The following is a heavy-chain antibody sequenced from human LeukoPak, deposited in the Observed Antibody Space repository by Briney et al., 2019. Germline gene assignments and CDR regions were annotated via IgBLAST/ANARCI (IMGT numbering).Heavy chain of an antibody. D-gene: IGHD5-24*01. V-gene: IGHV4-4*07. CDR3: ARSRDAYNFYWFDS. CDR2: FYNSGGA. CDR1: GGAITSHY. Sequence: SETLSLTCSISGGAITSHYWTWIRQPPGKGLEWIGHFYNSGGAKYNSSLKSRVAISVDTSKNQFFLSLSSLTAADTAVYYCARSRDAYNFYWFDSWGQGTRVTISS. J-gene: IGHJ5*01.